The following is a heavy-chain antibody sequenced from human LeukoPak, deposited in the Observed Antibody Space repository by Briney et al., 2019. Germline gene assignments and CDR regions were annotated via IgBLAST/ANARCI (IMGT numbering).Heavy chain of an antibody. V-gene: IGHV1-46*01. CDR2: INPSGGST. D-gene: IGHD5-24*01. J-gene: IGHJ4*02. CDR3: ARELGLRWLQPETIDY. Sequence: ASVKVSCKASGYTFTSYYMHWVRQAPGQGLEWMGIINPSGGSTSYAQKFQGRVTMTRDTPTSTVYMELSSLRSEDTAVYYCARELGLRWLQPETIDYWGQGTLVTVSS. CDR1: GYTFTSYY.